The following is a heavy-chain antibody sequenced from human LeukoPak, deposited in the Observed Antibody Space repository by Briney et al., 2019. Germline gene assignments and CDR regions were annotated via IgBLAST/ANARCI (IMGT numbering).Heavy chain of an antibody. D-gene: IGHD3-16*01. V-gene: IGHV4-39*01. CDR2: IYYSGSP. Sequence: SETLSLTCTVSGGSISISCNYWGWIRQPPGKGLEWIGSIYYSGSPYHSPSLKSRITISVDTSKNQFSLKLSSVTAADTAVYYCARANYVMRDSYYYMDVWGKGTTVTVSS. CDR1: GGSISISCNY. CDR3: ARANYVMRDSYYYMDV. J-gene: IGHJ6*03.